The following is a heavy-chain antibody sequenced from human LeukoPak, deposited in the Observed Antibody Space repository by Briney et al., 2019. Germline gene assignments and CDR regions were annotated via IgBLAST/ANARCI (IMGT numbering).Heavy chain of an antibody. Sequence: KPSETLSLTCIVPGGSISSSSYYWAWVRQSPGKGLEWIGTFSSGGSAYYNPSLTSRVTISVDTSKNQFSLKLSSVTAADTAVYYCARRLLDTRGGGRGAFDIWGQGTMVTVSS. V-gene: IGHV4-39*07. J-gene: IGHJ3*02. CDR3: ARRLLDTRGGGRGAFDI. CDR2: FSSGGSA. D-gene: IGHD1-26*01. CDR1: GGSISSSSYY.